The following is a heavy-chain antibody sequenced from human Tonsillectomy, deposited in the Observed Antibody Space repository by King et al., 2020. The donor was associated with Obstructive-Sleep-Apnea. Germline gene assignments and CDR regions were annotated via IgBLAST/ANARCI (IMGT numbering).Heavy chain of an antibody. Sequence: VQLVESGGGLVKPGGSLRLSCVASGFTFSDYSMTWVRQAPGKGLEWVSSISAGSSDIYYADSVKGQFAISRDNAKNSLYLQMNGLRDDDTAVYYCARQFPGPNWFDPWGQGTLVTVSS. J-gene: IGHJ5*02. CDR1: GFTFSDYS. CDR2: ISAGSSDI. CDR3: ARQFPGPNWFDP. V-gene: IGHV3-21*01.